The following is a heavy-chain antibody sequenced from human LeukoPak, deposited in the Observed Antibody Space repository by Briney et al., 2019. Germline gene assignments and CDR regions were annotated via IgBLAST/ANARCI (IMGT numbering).Heavy chain of an antibody. CDR3: ARIHTQAVDIVDDY. CDR1: GFTFSSYA. D-gene: IGHD5-12*01. CDR2: ISYDGSNK. V-gene: IGHV3-30-3*01. J-gene: IGHJ4*02. Sequence: PGGSLRLSCAASGFTFSSYAMHWVRQAPGKGLEWVAVISYDGSNKYYADSVKGRFTISRDNSKNTLYLQMNSLRAEDTAVYYCARIHTQAVDIVDDYWGQGTLVTVSS.